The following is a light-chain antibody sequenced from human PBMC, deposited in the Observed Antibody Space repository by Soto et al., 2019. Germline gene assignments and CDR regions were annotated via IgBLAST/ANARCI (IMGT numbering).Light chain of an antibody. CDR3: QQSYTAPSIT. CDR1: QSISSS. Sequence: DIQMTQSPSSLSESVGDKVTITCRASQSISSSLNWYQQKSGKAPNLLIYGVSRLQGGVPSRFSGSGSGTDFTLSISSLQPEDFATSYCQQSYTAPSITFGQGTRLEIK. J-gene: IGKJ5*01. V-gene: IGKV1-39*01. CDR2: GVS.